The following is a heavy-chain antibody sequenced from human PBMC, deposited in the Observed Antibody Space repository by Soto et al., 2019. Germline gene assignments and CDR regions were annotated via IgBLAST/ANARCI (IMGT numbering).Heavy chain of an antibody. CDR2: IWYDGSNK. V-gene: IGHV3-33*01. CDR3: ARKKEAQHLYYYYGMDV. J-gene: IGHJ6*02. Sequence: LRLSCAASGFTFSSYGMHWVRQAPGKGLEWVAVIWYDGSNKYYADSVKGRFTISRDNSKNTLYLQMNSLRAEDTAVYYCARKKEAQHLYYYYGMDVWGQGTTVPVSS. CDR1: GFTFSSYG.